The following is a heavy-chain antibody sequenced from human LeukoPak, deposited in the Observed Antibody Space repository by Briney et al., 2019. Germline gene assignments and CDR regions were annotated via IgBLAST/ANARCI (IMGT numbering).Heavy chain of an antibody. CDR3: ARDGYDADGYLDY. Sequence: ASVKVSCKASGYPFRSYVMHWLRQAPGQSLEWIGWINPANGNTKYSRNFQGRVTITRDTSASVVYMELSSPRYEDTAVYYCARDGYDADGYLDYWGQGALVPVSS. J-gene: IGHJ4*02. V-gene: IGHV1-3*01. CDR1: GYPFRSYV. D-gene: IGHD5-12*01. CDR2: INPANGNT.